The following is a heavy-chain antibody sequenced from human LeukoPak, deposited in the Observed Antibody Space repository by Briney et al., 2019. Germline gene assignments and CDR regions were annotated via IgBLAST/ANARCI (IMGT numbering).Heavy chain of an antibody. CDR1: GFTFTIYW. Sequence: GGSLRLSCAASGFTFTIYWIHWVRQAPGKGLVWVSRINSDGSTTNYADSVKGRSTISRDNAKNTLYLQMNSLRAEDTAVYYCAREGIAGDFDYWGQGTLVTVSS. D-gene: IGHD6-13*01. J-gene: IGHJ4*02. V-gene: IGHV3-74*01. CDR3: AREGIAGDFDY. CDR2: INSDGSTT.